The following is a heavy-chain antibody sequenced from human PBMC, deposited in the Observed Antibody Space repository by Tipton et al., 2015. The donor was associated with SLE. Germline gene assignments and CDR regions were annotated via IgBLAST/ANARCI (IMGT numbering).Heavy chain of an antibody. D-gene: IGHD2-15*01. CDR2: IYYSGST. J-gene: IGHJ3*02. CDR1: GGSVSSGSYS. V-gene: IGHV4-61*01. Sequence: TLSLTCTVSGGSVSSGSYSWSWIRQPPGKGLEWIAYIYYSGSTNNNPSLKSRVTISIDTSKNQFSLKLSSVTAADTAVYYCARDEVVAGAFDIWGQGTMVTGSS. CDR3: ARDEVVAGAFDI.